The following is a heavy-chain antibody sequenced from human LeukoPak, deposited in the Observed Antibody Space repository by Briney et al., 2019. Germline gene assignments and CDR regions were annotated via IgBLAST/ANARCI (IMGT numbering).Heavy chain of an antibody. CDR3: ARDMGLGIRLGFDP. CDR2: ISSGTSTI. D-gene: IGHD7-27*01. Sequence: PGGSLRLSCVASGFTFSSYSMNWVRQAPGQGLEWISYISSGTSTIYYADSVKGRFTISRDNAENSLYLQMNNLRVEDTAVYYCARDMGLGIRLGFDPWGQGTLVTVSS. CDR1: GFTFSSYS. J-gene: IGHJ5*02. V-gene: IGHV3-48*04.